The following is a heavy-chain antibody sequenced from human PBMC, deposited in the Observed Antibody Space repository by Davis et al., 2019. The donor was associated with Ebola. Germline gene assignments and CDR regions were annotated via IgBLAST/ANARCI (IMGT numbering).Heavy chain of an antibody. V-gene: IGHV3-7*03. D-gene: IGHD6-6*01. J-gene: IGHJ6*02. Sequence: GGSLRLSCAASGFTFSSYEMNWVRQAPGKGLEWVANIKQDGSEKYYVDSVKGRFTISRDNAKNSLYLQMNSLRAEDTALYYCAKDSSSSSSYYYGMDVWGQGTTVTVSS. CDR3: AKDSSSSSSYYYGMDV. CDR1: GFTFSSYE. CDR2: IKQDGSEK.